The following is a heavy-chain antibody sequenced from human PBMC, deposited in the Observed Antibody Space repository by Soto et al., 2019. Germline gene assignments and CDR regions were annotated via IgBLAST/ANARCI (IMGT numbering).Heavy chain of an antibody. J-gene: IGHJ3*02. V-gene: IGHV3-48*03. CDR1: GFTFSSYE. D-gene: IGHD3-22*01. CDR2: ISSSGSTI. Sequence: VQLVESGGGLVQPGGSLRLSCAASGFTFSSYEMNWVRQAPGKGLEWVSYISSSGSTIYYADSVKGRFTISRDNAKNSLYLQMNSLRAEDTAVYYCARDSPTYYYDSSGYPDAFDIWGQGTMVTVSS. CDR3: ARDSPTYYYDSSGYPDAFDI.